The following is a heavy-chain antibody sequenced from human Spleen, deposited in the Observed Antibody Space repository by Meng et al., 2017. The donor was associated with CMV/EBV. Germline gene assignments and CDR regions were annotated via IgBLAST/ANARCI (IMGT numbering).Heavy chain of an antibody. CDR1: GFTFSSYG. J-gene: IGHJ4*02. CDR2: ISSSSSTI. CDR3: AREKSWAISD. Sequence: GGSLRLSCAASGFTFSSYGIHWVRQAPGKGLEWVSYISSSSSTIYYADSVKGRFTISRDNAKNSLYLQMNSLRAEDTAVYYCAREKSWAISDWGQGTLVTVSS. D-gene: IGHD3-3*01. V-gene: IGHV3-48*04.